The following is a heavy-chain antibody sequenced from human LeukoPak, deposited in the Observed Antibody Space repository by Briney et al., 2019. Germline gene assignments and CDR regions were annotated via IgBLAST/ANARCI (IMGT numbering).Heavy chain of an antibody. V-gene: IGHV3-21*01. CDR1: GFTFDDYG. D-gene: IGHD3-10*01. CDR3: ARDLMVRGGFGFDP. CDR2: ISSSSSYI. Sequence: GGSLRLSCAASGFTFDDYGMNWVRQAPGKGLEWVSSISSSSSYIYYADSVKGRFTISRDNAKNSLYLQMNSLRAEDTAVYYCARDLMVRGGFGFDPWGQGTLVTVSS. J-gene: IGHJ5*02.